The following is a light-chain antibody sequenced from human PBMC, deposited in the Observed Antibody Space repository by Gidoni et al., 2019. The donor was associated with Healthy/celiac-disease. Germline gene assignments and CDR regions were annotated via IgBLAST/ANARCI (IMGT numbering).Light chain of an antibody. Sequence: ESVLTHSPGTLSLSPGERATLSCRASQRVSSSYLAWYQQKPGQAPRLLIYGASSRATGIPDRFSGSGSGTDFTLTISRLEPEDFAVYYCHQYGSSRTFGQGTKVEIK. CDR1: QRVSSSY. V-gene: IGKV3-20*01. J-gene: IGKJ1*01. CDR3: HQYGSSRT. CDR2: GAS.